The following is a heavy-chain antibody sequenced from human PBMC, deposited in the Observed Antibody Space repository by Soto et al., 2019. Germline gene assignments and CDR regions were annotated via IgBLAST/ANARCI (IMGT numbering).Heavy chain of an antibody. CDR3: ARRYGSCFDY. D-gene: IGHD5-18*01. J-gene: IGHJ4*02. CDR1: GGSISSYY. CDR2: IYYSGST. V-gene: IGHV4-59*08. Sequence: QVQLQESGPGLVKPSETLSLTCTVSGGSISSYYWSWIRQPPGKGLEWIGYIYYSGSTNYNPSPKSRVPISVDASNNQFSLKLSSVTAADTAVYYCARRYGSCFDYWGQGTLVTVSS.